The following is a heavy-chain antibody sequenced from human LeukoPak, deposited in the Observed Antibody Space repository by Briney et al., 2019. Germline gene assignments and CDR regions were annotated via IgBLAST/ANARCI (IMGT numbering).Heavy chain of an antibody. Sequence: NPSVTLSLTCTVSGGSISSYYWSWIRQPPGKGLEWIGYIYYSGSTNYNPSLKSRVTISVDTSKNQFSLKLSSVTAADTAVYYCARGRVARGAFDIWGQGTMVTVSS. J-gene: IGHJ3*02. D-gene: IGHD2-15*01. CDR1: GGSISSYY. CDR2: IYYSGST. V-gene: IGHV4-59*01. CDR3: ARGRVARGAFDI.